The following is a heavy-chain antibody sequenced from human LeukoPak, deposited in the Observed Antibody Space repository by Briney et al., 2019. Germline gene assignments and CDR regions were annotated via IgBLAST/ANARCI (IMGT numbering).Heavy chain of an antibody. Sequence: ASVKVSCKASGYTFTNYGISWMRQAPGQGLEWMGWISAYNGKTNYAQKLQGRVTMTTDTSTSTAYMELRSLRSDDTAVYYCARETGYAYGRAPLDYWGQGTLVTVSS. V-gene: IGHV1-18*01. CDR1: GYTFTNYG. D-gene: IGHD5-18*01. CDR2: ISAYNGKT. CDR3: ARETGYAYGRAPLDY. J-gene: IGHJ4*02.